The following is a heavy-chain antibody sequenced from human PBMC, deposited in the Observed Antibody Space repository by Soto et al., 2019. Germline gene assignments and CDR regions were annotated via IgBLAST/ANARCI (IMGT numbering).Heavy chain of an antibody. D-gene: IGHD6-6*01. Sequence: QVQLQESGPGLVKPSETLSVTCSVSGASVSSGSHYWSWIRQSPGKGLEWIGFIYYSGSTNYNASLKSRVTISVDTSKNQFSLKVSSVTAADTAVYFCARDPLGYISSHFLDQWGQGTLVTVSS. CDR1: GASVSSGSHY. CDR2: IYYSGST. J-gene: IGHJ4*02. CDR3: ARDPLGYISSHFLDQ. V-gene: IGHV4-61*01.